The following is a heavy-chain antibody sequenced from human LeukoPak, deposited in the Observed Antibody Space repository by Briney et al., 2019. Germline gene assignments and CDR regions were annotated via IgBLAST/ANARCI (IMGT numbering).Heavy chain of an antibody. CDR2: IFYSGST. D-gene: IGHD3-22*01. J-gene: IGHJ3*02. CDR1: GGSLSDYY. V-gene: IGHV4-34*12. CDR3: AKSNGYGLIDI. Sequence: PSETLSLTCAVYGGSLSDYYWGWVRQPPGKALEWIGNIFYSGSTYYSPSLKSRVTISLGTSRNQFSLKLNSVTAADTAVYYCAKSNGYGLIDIWGQGTMVTVSS.